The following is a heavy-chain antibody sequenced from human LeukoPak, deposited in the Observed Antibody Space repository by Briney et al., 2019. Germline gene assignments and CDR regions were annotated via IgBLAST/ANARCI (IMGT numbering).Heavy chain of an antibody. D-gene: IGHD1-26*01. V-gene: IGHV3-23*01. Sequence: PGGSLRLSCAASGFTFGSYAMSWVRQAPGKGLEWVSAISGSGGSTYYADSVKGRFTISRDNSKNTLYLQMNSLRAEDTAVYYCAKDFGGDPIEIVGATPSHFDYWGQGTLVTVSS. J-gene: IGHJ4*02. CDR3: AKDFGGDPIEIVGATPSHFDY. CDR2: ISGSGGST. CDR1: GFTFGSYA.